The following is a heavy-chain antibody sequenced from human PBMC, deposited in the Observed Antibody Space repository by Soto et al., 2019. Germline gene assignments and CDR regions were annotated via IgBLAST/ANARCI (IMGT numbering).Heavy chain of an antibody. CDR3: ARDRDFRFDY. CDR1: GASITTYY. CDR2: IYNSGST. J-gene: IGHJ4*02. V-gene: IGHV4-59*01. Sequence: TSETLSLTCTVSGASITTYYWSWIRQPPGKGLEWIGHIYNSGSTNYNPYLKSRVTISVDTSKNQFSLKLSSVTTADTAVYYCARDRDFRFDYWGQGTQVTVSS.